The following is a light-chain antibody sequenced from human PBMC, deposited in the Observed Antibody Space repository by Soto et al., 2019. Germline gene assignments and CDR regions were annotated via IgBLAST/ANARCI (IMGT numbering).Light chain of an antibody. Sequence: EIVLTHSPGTLSLSPGEIATLSCRASQSVSSSYLAWYQQKPVQAPRLLIYGASTRAPGIPDRFSGSGSGTDFTLTISSLEPEDFAVYYCKQRSHWPPITFGQGTRLEIK. CDR3: KQRSHWPPIT. CDR2: GAS. CDR1: QSVSSSY. V-gene: IGKV3D-20*02. J-gene: IGKJ5*01.